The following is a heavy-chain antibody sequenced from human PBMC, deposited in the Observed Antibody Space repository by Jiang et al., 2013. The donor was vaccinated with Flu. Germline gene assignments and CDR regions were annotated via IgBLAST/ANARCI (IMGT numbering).Heavy chain of an antibody. J-gene: IGHJ5*02. V-gene: IGHV2-70*11. D-gene: IGHD3-22*01. CDR2: IDWDDDK. CDR1: GFSLSTSGMC. Sequence: KPTQTLTLTCTFSGFSLSTSGMCVSWIRQPPGKALEWLARIDWDDDKYYSTSLKTRLTISKDTSKNQVVLTMTNMDPVDTATYYCARIRSCNGYYVGVFDPWGQGTLVTVSS. CDR3: ARIRSCNGYYVGVFDP.